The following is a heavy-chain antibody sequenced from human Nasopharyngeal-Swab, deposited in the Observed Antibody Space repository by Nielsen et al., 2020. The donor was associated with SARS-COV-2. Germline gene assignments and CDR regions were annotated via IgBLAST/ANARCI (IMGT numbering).Heavy chain of an antibody. CDR1: GFTFSSYA. Sequence: GESLQISCAASGFTFSSYAMSWVRQAPGKGLEWVSAISGSGGSTYYADSVKGRFTTSRDNSKNTLYLQMNSLRAEDTAVYYCAKDATRMIVVVITVLAFDIWGQGTMVTVSS. D-gene: IGHD3-22*01. CDR3: AKDATRMIVVVITVLAFDI. J-gene: IGHJ3*02. CDR2: ISGSGGST. V-gene: IGHV3-23*01.